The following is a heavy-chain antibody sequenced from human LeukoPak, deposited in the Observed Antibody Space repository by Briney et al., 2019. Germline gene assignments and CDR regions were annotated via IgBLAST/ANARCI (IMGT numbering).Heavy chain of an antibody. J-gene: IGHJ4*02. CDR2: ISWNSGSI. D-gene: IGHD6-13*01. CDR1: GFTFDDYA. CDR3: AKDRDSSSGGAFYY. V-gene: IGHV3-9*01. Sequence: GRSLRLSCAASGFTFDDYAMHWVRQAPGKGLEWVSGISWNSGSIGYAVSVKGRFTISRDNAKNSLYLQMNSLRAEDTALYYCAKDRDSSSGGAFYYWGQGTLVTVSS.